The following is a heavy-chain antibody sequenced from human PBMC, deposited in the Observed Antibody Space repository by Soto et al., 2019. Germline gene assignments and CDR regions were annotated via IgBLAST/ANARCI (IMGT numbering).Heavy chain of an antibody. CDR1: GFTFSSYW. CDR2: IKQDGSEK. J-gene: IGHJ6*02. CDR3: ARGSRYSHGLLYYYYGMDV. D-gene: IGHD5-18*01. V-gene: IGHV3-7*03. Sequence: EVQLVESGGGLVQPGGSLRLSCAASGFTFSSYWMSWVRQAPGKGLEWVANIKQDGSEKYYVDSVKGRFTISRDNAKNSLYLQMNSLRAEDTAVYYCARGSRYSHGLLYYYYGMDVWGQGTTVTVSS.